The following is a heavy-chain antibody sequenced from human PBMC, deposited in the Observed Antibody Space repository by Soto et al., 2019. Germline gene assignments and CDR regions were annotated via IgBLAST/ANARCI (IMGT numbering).Heavy chain of an antibody. J-gene: IGHJ4*02. Sequence: PGGSLRLSCAASGFTFSTYAMTWVRQAPGKGLAWLSSISGSGSTYYADSVKGRFTISRDNSKNTPYLQMNSLRAEDTAVYYCAKVISTSGSSLWGRGTLVTVSS. CDR2: ISGSGST. CDR3: AKVISTSGSSL. V-gene: IGHV3-23*01. CDR1: GFTFSTYA. D-gene: IGHD3-10*01.